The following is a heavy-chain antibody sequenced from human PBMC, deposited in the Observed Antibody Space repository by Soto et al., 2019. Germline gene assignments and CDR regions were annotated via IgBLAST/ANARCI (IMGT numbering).Heavy chain of an antibody. Sequence: QVQLQQWGAGLLKPSETLSLTCAVYGGSFSGYYWCWIRQPPGKGLEWIGEINHSGSTNYNPSLKDRVTISVDTSKNQFSLKLSSVTAADTAVYYCARKRTGRMTVRAFDIWGQGTMVTVSS. V-gene: IGHV4-34*01. CDR1: GGSFSGYY. CDR2: INHSGST. CDR3: ARKRTGRMTVRAFDI. J-gene: IGHJ3*02. D-gene: IGHD2-21*02.